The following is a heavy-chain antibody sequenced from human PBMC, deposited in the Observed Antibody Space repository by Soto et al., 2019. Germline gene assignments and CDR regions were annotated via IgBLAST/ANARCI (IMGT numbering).Heavy chain of an antibody. CDR1: GGSISSGDYY. CDR2: IYYSGST. CDR3: ARANGYSSSYYYGMDD. Sequence: PSETLSLTCTVSGGSISSGDYYWSWIRQPPGKGLEWIGYIYYSGSTYYNPSLKSRVTISVDTSKNQFSLKLSSVTAADTAVYSCARANGYSSSYYYGMDDWGQGTTVTVSS. D-gene: IGHD6-6*01. V-gene: IGHV4-30-4*01. J-gene: IGHJ6*02.